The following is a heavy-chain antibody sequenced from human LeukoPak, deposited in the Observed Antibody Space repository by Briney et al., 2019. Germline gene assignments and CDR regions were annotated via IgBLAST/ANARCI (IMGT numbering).Heavy chain of an antibody. CDR3: ARAAEYSSSPDFDY. CDR2: ISAYNGNT. D-gene: IGHD6-6*01. CDR1: GYTFTSYG. V-gene: IGHV1-18*01. Sequence: ASVKVSCKASGYTFTSYGISWVRQAPGQGLEWMGWISAYNGNTNYAQKLQGRVTMTTDTSTSTAYMELRSLRSDDTAVYYCARAAEYSSSPDFDYWGQGTLVTVSS. J-gene: IGHJ4*02.